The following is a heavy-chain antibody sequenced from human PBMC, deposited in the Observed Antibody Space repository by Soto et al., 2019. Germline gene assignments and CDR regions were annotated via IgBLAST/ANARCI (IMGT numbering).Heavy chain of an antibody. D-gene: IGHD3-10*01. V-gene: IGHV1-69*13. Sequence: GASVKVSCKASGGTFSSYAISWVRQAPGQGLEWMGGIIPIFGTANYAQKFQGRVTITADESTSTAYMELSSLRSEDTAVYYCARGVSYYYGMDVWGQGTTVTVSS. CDR3: ARGVSYYYGMDV. CDR2: IIPIFGTA. CDR1: GGTFSSYA. J-gene: IGHJ6*02.